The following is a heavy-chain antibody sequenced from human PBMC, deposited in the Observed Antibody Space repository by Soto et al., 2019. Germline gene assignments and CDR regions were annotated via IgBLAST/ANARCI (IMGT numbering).Heavy chain of an antibody. V-gene: IGHV1-69*08. CDR3: ARDIEYSSGGSGSYFDY. D-gene: IGHD2-15*01. CDR2: IIPILGIA. CDR1: GGTFSSYT. J-gene: IGHJ4*02. Sequence: QVQLVQSGAEVKKPGSSVKVSCKASGGTFSSYTISWVRQAPGQGLEWMGRIIPILGIANYAQKFQGRVTISADQSTSTAYIELSSLRSEDTAVYYCARDIEYSSGGSGSYFDYWGQGTLVTVSS.